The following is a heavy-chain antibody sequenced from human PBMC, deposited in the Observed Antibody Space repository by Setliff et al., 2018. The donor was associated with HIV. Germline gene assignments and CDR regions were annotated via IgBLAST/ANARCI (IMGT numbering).Heavy chain of an antibody. CDR1: GFTFSSYT. CDR3: ARSPRIGVAGEFEY. D-gene: IGHD6-19*01. J-gene: IGHJ4*02. Sequence: TGGSLRLSCAASGFTFSSYTMNWVRQAPGKGLEWVSSISSSSYYIYYADSVKGRFTISRDNSKNTLFLQMNSLRPEDTAVYYCARSPRIGVAGEFEYWGQGTLVTVSS. CDR2: ISSSSYYI. V-gene: IGHV3-21*04.